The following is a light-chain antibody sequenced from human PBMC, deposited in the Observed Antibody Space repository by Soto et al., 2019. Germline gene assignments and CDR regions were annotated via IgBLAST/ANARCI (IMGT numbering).Light chain of an antibody. CDR1: QGIRND. CDR2: AAS. V-gene: IGKV1-27*01. CDR3: QKYNSAPLT. J-gene: IGKJ4*01. Sequence: DIQMTQSPSSLSASVGDRVTITCRASQGIRNDLAWYQQKPGKAPDLLIYAASTLQSGVPSRFSGSASGTDFTLTISSLQPEDVAVYYCQKYNSAPLTFGGGTKVEIK.